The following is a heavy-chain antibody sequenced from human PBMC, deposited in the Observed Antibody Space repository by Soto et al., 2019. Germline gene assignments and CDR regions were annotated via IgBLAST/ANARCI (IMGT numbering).Heavy chain of an antibody. CDR1: GESISSSSYY. J-gene: IGHJ4*02. CDR3: ARQRRTVVTTAYFDN. CDR2: IYYSGRT. Sequence: SETLSLTCIVSGESISSSSYYWGWIRQPPGKGLEWIGSIYYSGRTYYNPSFKSRVTISIDTSKNQFSLKLSSVTATDTAVYSCARQRRTVVTTAYFDNWGQGALVTVSS. V-gene: IGHV4-39*01. D-gene: IGHD2-21*02.